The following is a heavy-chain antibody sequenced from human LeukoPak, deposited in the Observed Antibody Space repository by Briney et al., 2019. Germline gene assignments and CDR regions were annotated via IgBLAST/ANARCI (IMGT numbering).Heavy chain of an antibody. D-gene: IGHD5-18*01. Sequence: PGGSLRLSCAASGFTFSSYSVNWVRQAPGKGLEWVSSMSSSSSSYIYYADSVKGRFTISRDNANNSLYLQMNSLRAEDTAVYYCARDLYSYGSDYWGQGTLVTVSS. V-gene: IGHV3-21*01. J-gene: IGHJ4*02. CDR3: ARDLYSYGSDY. CDR2: MSSSSSSYI. CDR1: GFTFSSYS.